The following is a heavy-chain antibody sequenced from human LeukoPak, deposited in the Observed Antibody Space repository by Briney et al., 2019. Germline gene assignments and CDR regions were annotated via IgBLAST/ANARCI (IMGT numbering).Heavy chain of an antibody. J-gene: IGHJ4*02. CDR2: INPNSGGT. CDR1: GYTFTGYY. CDR3: ASDFLGSGWYFLADY. Sequence: ASVKVSCKASGYTFTGYYMHWVRQAPGQGLEWMGWINPNSGGTNYAQKFQGRVTMTRDTSISTAYMELSRLRSDDTAVYYCASDFLGSGWYFLADYWGQGALVTVSS. V-gene: IGHV1-2*02. D-gene: IGHD6-19*01.